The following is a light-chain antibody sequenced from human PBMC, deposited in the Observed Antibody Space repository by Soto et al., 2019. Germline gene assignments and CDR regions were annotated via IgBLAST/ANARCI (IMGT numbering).Light chain of an antibody. Sequence: EIVLTQSPGTLSLSPGERATLSCRASQSLSSRSLAWYQQKPGQAPRLLIYDASSRATGIPDRFSGSGSGTEFTLTITRLGPEDFAVYYCQQYGNSAFTFGPGTKVDIK. J-gene: IGKJ3*01. CDR1: QSLSSRS. CDR3: QQYGNSAFT. CDR2: DAS. V-gene: IGKV3-20*01.